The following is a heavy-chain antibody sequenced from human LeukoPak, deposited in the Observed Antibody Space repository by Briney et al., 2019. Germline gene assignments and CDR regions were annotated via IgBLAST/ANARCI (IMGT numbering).Heavy chain of an antibody. CDR3: ARPPPKYGDYGHTWYFDL. V-gene: IGHV4-59*05. J-gene: IGHJ2*01. D-gene: IGHD4-17*01. CDR2: IYYSGST. Sequence: KSSETLSLTCTVSGGSISSYYWSWIRQPPGKGLEWIGSIYYSGSTYYNPSLKSRVTISVDTSKNQFSLKLSSVTAADTAVYYCARPPPKYGDYGHTWYFDLWGRGTLVTVSS. CDR1: GGSISSYY.